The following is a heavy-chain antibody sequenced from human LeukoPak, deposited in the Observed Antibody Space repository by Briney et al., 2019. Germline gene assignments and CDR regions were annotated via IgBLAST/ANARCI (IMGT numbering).Heavy chain of an antibody. D-gene: IGHD6-19*01. V-gene: IGHV1-18*04. CDR2: ISAYNGNT. J-gene: IGHJ5*02. CDR3: ARGGIAVAGTNWFDP. CDR1: GYTFTGYY. Sequence: GASVKVSCKASGYTFTGYYMHWVRQAPGQGLEWMGWISAYNGNTNYAQKLQGRVTMTTDTSTSTAHMELRSLRSDDTAVYYCARGGIAVAGTNWFDPWGQGTLVTVSS.